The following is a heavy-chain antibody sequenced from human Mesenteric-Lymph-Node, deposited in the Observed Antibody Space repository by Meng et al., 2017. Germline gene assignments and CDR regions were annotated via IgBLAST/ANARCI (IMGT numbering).Heavy chain of an antibody. V-gene: IGHV6-1*01. CDR2: TYYRSKWYN. J-gene: IGHJ4*02. CDR1: GDSVSSNSPT. D-gene: IGHD2-21*02. Sequence: QVHLQQSGPRLLGPSQTLSLTCAISGDSVSSNSPTWNWIRQSPSRGLEWLGRTYYRSKWYNDYAVSVKSRISINPDTSKNQFSLQLNSVTPEDTAVYYCSRQTASWAHFDYWGQGALVTVSS. CDR3: SRQTASWAHFDY.